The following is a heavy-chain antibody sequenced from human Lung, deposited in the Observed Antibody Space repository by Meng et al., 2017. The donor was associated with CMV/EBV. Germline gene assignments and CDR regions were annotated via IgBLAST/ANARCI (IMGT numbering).Heavy chain of an antibody. CDR3: ARDNSYINSWWFDP. D-gene: IGHD4-23*01. CDR1: GFTYRAYY. J-gene: IGHJ5*02. CDR2: IEPSGDHT. Sequence: KASGFTYRAYYIHWVEQAPGQGLEWMGIIEPSGDHTWYSQKFQGRVTMTRDTSTSTVYMELSSLRFEDTAVYYCARDNSYINSWWFDPWGQGTLVTVSS. V-gene: IGHV1-46*01.